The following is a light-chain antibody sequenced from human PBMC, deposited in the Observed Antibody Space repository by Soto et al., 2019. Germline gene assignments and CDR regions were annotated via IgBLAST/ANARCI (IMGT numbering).Light chain of an antibody. CDR2: DAS. CDR3: QQRSNWPLS. CDR1: QSVSNY. Sequence: EIVLTQSPATLSLSPGERATLSRRPSQSVSNYLAWYQQKPGQAPRLLIYDASNRATGIPARFSVSGSVTDFSLTISSLEPEDYAVYYCQQRSNWPLSFGGATKVVIK. J-gene: IGKJ4*01. V-gene: IGKV3-11*01.